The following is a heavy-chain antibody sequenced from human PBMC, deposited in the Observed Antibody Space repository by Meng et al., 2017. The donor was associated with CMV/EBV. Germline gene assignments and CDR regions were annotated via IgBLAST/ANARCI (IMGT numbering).Heavy chain of an antibody. D-gene: IGHD4-23*01. CDR3: TTDLAMVVTL. V-gene: IGHV3-15*01. Sequence: GESLKISCAASGFTFSNAWMSWVRQAPGKRLEWVGRIKSKTDGGTTDYAAPVKGRFTISRDDSKNTLYLQMNSLKTEDTAVYYCTTDLAMVVTLWGQGTLVTVSS. CDR2: IKSKTDGGTT. J-gene: IGHJ4*02. CDR1: GFTFSNAW.